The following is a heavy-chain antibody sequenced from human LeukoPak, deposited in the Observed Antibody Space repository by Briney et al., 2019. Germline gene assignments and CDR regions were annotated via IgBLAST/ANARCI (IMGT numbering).Heavy chain of an antibody. CDR2: IYPGDSVT. CDR1: GYSFTSYW. CDR3: ARHLYDFWSGPRPGDYYYMDV. J-gene: IGHJ6*03. Sequence: GESLKISCKGSGYSFTSYWIGWVRQMPGKGLEWMGVIYPGDSVTKYGPSFQGRVTISADKSTSTAYLQWSTLKASDTGMYYCARHLYDFWSGPRPGDYYYMDVWGKGTTVTVSS. D-gene: IGHD3-3*01. V-gene: IGHV5-51*01.